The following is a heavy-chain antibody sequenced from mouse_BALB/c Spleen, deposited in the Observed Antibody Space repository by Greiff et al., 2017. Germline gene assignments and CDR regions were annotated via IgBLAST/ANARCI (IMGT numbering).Heavy chain of an antibody. J-gene: IGHJ4*01. V-gene: IGHV1-54*01. CDR3: ARSGGLRHYAMDY. CDR2: INPGSGGT. D-gene: IGHD2-4*01. Sequence: QVQLQQSGAELVRPGTSVKVSCKASGYAFTNYLIEWVKQRPGQGLEWIGVINPGSGGTNYNEKFKGKATLTADKSSSTAYMQLSSLTSDDSAVYFCARSGGLRHYAMDYWGQGTSVTVSS. CDR1: GYAFTNYL.